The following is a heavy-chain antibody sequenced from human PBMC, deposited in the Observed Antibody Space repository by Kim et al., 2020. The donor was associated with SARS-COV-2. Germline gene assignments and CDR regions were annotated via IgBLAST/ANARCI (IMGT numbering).Heavy chain of an antibody. CDR3: ARDRYGIAVAANAFDI. J-gene: IGHJ3*02. CDR1: GYTFTSYY. CDR2: INPSGGST. Sequence: ASVKVSCKASGYTFTSYYMHWVRQAPGQGLEWMGIINPSGGSTSYAQKFQGRVTMTRDTSTSTVYMELSSLRSGDTAVYYCARDRYGIAVAANAFDIWGQGTMVTVSS. D-gene: IGHD6-19*01. V-gene: IGHV1-46*01.